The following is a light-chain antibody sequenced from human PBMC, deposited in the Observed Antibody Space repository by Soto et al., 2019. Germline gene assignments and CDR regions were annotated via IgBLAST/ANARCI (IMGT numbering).Light chain of an antibody. CDR3: KQSYSTPG. Sequence: AILMTHSPSSFSASVVYIVTVTFRSSQGIRNDLAWYQQKPGKAPKLLIYEASTLQSGVPSRFSGSYSGTVFTLTIGSLQPEDFATYYCKQSYSTPGFGPGTKVDIK. V-gene: IGKV1-6*01. CDR1: QGIRND. CDR2: EAS. J-gene: IGKJ3*01.